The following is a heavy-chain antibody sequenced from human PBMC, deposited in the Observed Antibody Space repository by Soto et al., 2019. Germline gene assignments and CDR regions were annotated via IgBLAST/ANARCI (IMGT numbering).Heavy chain of an antibody. CDR3: ARHGIVTGINDYGMDV. V-gene: IGHV5-51*01. CDR1: GYTFTSYW. J-gene: IGHJ6*02. D-gene: IGHD3-9*01. Sequence: GEPLKISCKGSGYTFTSYWIAWMRQMPGKGLEWMGIIYPGDSDTRYSPSFQGQVTISADKSISTAYLQWSSLTASDSAMYYCARHGIVTGINDYGMDVWGQGTTVTVSS. CDR2: IYPGDSDT.